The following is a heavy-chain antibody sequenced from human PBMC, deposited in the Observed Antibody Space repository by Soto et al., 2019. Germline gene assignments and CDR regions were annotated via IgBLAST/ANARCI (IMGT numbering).Heavy chain of an antibody. CDR2: IKRRADGGTT. CDR1: GFTFSNVW. D-gene: IGHD2-15*01. J-gene: IGHJ4*02. V-gene: IGHV3-15*01. CDR3: TAGYCSGGSCYSVVY. Sequence: EVQLVESGGGLVKPGESLSLSCAASGFTFSNVWMSWVRQAPGKGLEWVGRIKRRADGGTTDYATPVRGRFTVSRDDSKNTLYLQMNSLKTEDTAVYYCTAGYCSGGSCYSVVYWGQGTLVTVSS.